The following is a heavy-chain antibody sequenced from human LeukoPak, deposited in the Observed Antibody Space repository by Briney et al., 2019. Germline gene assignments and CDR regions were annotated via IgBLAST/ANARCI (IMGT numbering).Heavy chain of an antibody. Sequence: SETLSLTCTVSGGSISSYYWSWIRQPPGKGLEWIGYIYYSGSTNYNPSLKSRVTISVDTSKNQFSLKLSSVTAADTAVYYCARGLGSIAVAESSLGGYYFDYWGQGTLVTVSS. D-gene: IGHD6-19*01. V-gene: IGHV4-59*12. CDR3: ARGLGSIAVAESSLGGYYFDY. J-gene: IGHJ4*02. CDR1: GGSISSYY. CDR2: IYYSGST.